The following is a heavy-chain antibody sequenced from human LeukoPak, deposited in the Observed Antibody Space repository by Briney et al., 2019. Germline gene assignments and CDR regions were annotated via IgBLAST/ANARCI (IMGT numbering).Heavy chain of an antibody. D-gene: IGHD2-15*01. CDR2: INTSGNT. J-gene: IGHJ5*02. CDR1: GVSISSYY. Sequence: KPSETLSLTRTVSGVSISSYYWSWIRQAAGKGLEWIGRINTSGNTNYNPPLKSRVSLSVDTSKNQFSLKLSSVTAADTAVYYCARIYCDGGGCYWFDPWGQGTLVTVSS. V-gene: IGHV4-4*07. CDR3: ARIYCDGGGCYWFDP.